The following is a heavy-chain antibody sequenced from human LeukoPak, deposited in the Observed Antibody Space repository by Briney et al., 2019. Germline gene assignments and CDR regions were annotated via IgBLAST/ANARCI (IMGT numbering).Heavy chain of an antibody. CDR1: GGSFSGYY. CDR2: INHSGST. J-gene: IGHJ4*02. CDR3: ARSYYYDSSGYYRGHYFDY. D-gene: IGHD3-22*01. V-gene: IGHV4-34*01. Sequence: SETLSLTCAVYGGSFSGYYWSWIRQPPGKGLEWIGEINHSGSTNYNPSLKSRVTISVDTSKNQFSLKLSSVTAADTAVYYCARSYYYDSSGYYRGHYFDYWGQGTLVTVSS.